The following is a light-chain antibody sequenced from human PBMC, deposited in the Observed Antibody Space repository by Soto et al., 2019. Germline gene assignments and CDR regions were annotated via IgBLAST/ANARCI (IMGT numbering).Light chain of an antibody. CDR1: QSINDN. J-gene: IGKJ4*01. V-gene: IGKV3-15*01. CDR2: RTS. CDR3: QQYNNWPRAT. Sequence: EIVITQSPATLSVSPGDRTPLSCRPSQSINDNLAWYQQKPGQAPRLLMFRTSTRATGFPARFSAGGSGTDFNLTISSLQSEDFAIYHCQQYNNWPRATLGGGTKVDIK.